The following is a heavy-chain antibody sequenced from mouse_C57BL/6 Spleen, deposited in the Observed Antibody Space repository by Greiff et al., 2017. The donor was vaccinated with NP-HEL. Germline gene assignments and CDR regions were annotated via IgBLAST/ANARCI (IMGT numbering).Heavy chain of an antibody. J-gene: IGHJ3*01. D-gene: IGHD2-4*01. Sequence: VQLQQSGAELVKPGASVKMSCKASGYTFTSYWITWVKQRPGQGLEWIGDIYPGSGSTNYNEKFKSKATLTVDTSSSTAYMQLSSLTSEDSAVYYCARADYDYDGFAYWGQGTLVTVSA. CDR3: ARADYDYDGFAY. CDR1: GYTFTSYW. V-gene: IGHV1-55*01. CDR2: IYPGSGST.